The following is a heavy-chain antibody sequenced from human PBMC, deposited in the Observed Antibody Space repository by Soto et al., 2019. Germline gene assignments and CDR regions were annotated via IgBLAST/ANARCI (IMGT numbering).Heavy chain of an antibody. CDR2: IYYSGST. Sequence: SETLSLTCTVSGGSISSGDYYWSWIRQPPGKGLEWIGYIYYSGSTYYNPSLKSRVTISVDTSKNQFSLKLSSVTAADTAVYYCARSNFGRYYDSSGYNSGVFGGYYYYGMDVWGQGTTVTVSS. J-gene: IGHJ6*02. D-gene: IGHD3-22*01. V-gene: IGHV4-30-4*01. CDR3: ARSNFGRYYDSSGYNSGVFGGYYYYGMDV. CDR1: GGSISSGDYY.